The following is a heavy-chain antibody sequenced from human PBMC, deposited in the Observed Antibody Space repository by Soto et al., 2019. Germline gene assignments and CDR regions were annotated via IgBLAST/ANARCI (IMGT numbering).Heavy chain of an antibody. CDR3: ARHRVGASHFDY. J-gene: IGHJ4*02. CDR1: VGSVNTFY. D-gene: IGHD1-26*01. CDR2: IYYSGST. Sequence: SETRSLTCTVSVGSVNTFYWGWIRQPPGKGLEWIVSIYYSGSTYYNPSLKSRVTISVDTSKNQFSLKLSSVTAADTAVYYCARHRVGASHFDYWGQGTLVTVSS. V-gene: IGHV4-39*01.